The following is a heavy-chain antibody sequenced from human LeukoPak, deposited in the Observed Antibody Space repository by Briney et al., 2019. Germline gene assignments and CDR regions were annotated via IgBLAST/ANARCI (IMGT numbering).Heavy chain of an antibody. V-gene: IGHV4-59*01. D-gene: IGHD3-3*01. CDR1: GGSISSYY. CDR3: ASRMTSGFSYYFDY. Sequence: SETLSLTCTVSGGSISSYYWSWIRQPPGKGLEWIGYIYYSGSTNYNPSLKSRVTISVDTSKNQFSLKLSSVTAADTAEYYCASRMTSGFSYYFDYWGQGTLVTVSS. CDR2: IYYSGST. J-gene: IGHJ4*02.